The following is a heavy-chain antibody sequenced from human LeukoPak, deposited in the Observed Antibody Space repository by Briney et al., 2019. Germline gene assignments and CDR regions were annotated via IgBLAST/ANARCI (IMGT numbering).Heavy chain of an antibody. D-gene: IGHD3-22*01. CDR2: INSICSTI. J-gene: IGHJ3*02. CDR1: GFTFSSYE. Sequence: GGSLRLSCAASGFTFSSYEMNWVRQAPGKGMEWVSYINSICSTIYYADSVKGRFTISRDNAKNSLYLQINSLRAEDTAVYYCARDGDPKVVVDSVGSFGIWGQGTMVTVSS. CDR3: ARDGDPKVVVDSVGSFGI. V-gene: IGHV3-48*03.